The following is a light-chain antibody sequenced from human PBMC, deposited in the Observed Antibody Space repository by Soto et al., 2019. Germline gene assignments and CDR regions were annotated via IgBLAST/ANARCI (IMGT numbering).Light chain of an antibody. CDR1: QSISSW. Sequence: DIKMTQSPSTLSASVGDRVTITCRASQSISSWLAWYQQKPGKAPKLLIYDASSLESGVPSRFSGSGSGTEFTLTISSLQPDDFATYYCQQYNSYLLTFGGGTKVEIK. CDR3: QQYNSYLLT. J-gene: IGKJ4*01. V-gene: IGKV1-5*01. CDR2: DAS.